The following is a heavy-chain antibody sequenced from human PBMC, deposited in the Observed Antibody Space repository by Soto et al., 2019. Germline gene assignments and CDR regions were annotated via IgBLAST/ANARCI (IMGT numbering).Heavy chain of an antibody. CDR2: IYYSGST. Sequence: PSETLSLTCTVSGGSISSGGYYWSWIRQHPGKGLEWIGYIYYSGSTYYNTSLKSRVTISVDTSKNQFSLKLSSVTAADTAVYYCARDAPPGEDYGMDVWGQGTTVTVSS. CDR3: ARDAPPGEDYGMDV. D-gene: IGHD3-16*01. V-gene: IGHV4-31*03. J-gene: IGHJ6*02. CDR1: GGSISSGGYY.